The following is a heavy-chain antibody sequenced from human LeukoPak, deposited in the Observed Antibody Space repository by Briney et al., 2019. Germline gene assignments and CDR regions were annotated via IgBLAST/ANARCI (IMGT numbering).Heavy chain of an antibody. Sequence: GGSLRLSCAASGFTFEDYAMHWVRQAPGKGLEWVSGISWNSGSIGYADSAKGRFTISRDNAKNSLYLQMNSLRAEDMALYYCARGALPTDIVVVPAAIDYWGQGTLVTVSS. CDR2: ISWNSGSI. CDR1: GFTFEDYA. V-gene: IGHV3-9*03. J-gene: IGHJ4*02. D-gene: IGHD2-2*01. CDR3: ARGALPTDIVVVPAAIDY.